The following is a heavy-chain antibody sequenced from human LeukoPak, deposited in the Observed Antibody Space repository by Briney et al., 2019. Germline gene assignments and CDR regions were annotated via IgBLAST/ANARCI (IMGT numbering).Heavy chain of an antibody. CDR3: ARGVRYFDWLLHYWYFDL. CDR1: GYTFTSYD. J-gene: IGHJ2*01. CDR2: MNPNSGNT. Sequence: VKVSCKASGYTFTSYDINWVRQATGQGLEWMGWMNPNSGNTGYAQKFQGRVTMTRNTSISTAYMELSSLRSEDTAVYYCARGVRYFDWLLHYWYFDLWGRGTLVTVSS. D-gene: IGHD3-9*01. V-gene: IGHV1-8*01.